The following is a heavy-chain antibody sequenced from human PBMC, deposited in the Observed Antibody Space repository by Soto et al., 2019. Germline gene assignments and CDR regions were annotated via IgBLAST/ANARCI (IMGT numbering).Heavy chain of an antibody. J-gene: IGHJ4*02. Sequence: EVQLLESGGGLVQPGGSLRLSCAASGFTFSSYAMSWVRQAPGKGLEWVSAISGSGGSTYYADSVKGRFTISRDNSKNTLYLQMNSLRAEDTAVYYCAKDPPITMVRGVIKPDYWGQGTLVTVSS. CDR2: ISGSGGST. CDR1: GFTFSSYA. V-gene: IGHV3-23*01. D-gene: IGHD3-10*01. CDR3: AKDPPITMVRGVIKPDY.